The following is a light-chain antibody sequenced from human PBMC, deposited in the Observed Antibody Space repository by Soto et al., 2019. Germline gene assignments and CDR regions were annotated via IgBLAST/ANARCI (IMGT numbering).Light chain of an antibody. CDR1: QGISNL. J-gene: IGKJ1*01. CDR3: KQFNSYPRT. Sequence: DIQLTQSPSFLSASEGDRVTIACRASQGISNLLAWYQQKPGEAPKLLISFASSLQSGVPSRFTGSGSGTEFTLTFSRLQTEDFATYYCKQFNSYPRTFGQGTKVEIK. CDR2: FAS. V-gene: IGKV1-9*01.